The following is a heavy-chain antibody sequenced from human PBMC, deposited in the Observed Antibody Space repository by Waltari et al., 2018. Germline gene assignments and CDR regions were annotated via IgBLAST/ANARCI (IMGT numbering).Heavy chain of an antibody. CDR1: GFSFGDYA. CDR3: SRVILVRGVLSYYFDY. D-gene: IGHD3-10*01. J-gene: IGHJ4*02. CDR2: IRSKAYGGTT. V-gene: IGHV3-49*03. Sequence: EVQLVESGGGLVQPGRSLRLSCTTSGFSFGDYAMSWLRQAPGKGQEWVGFIRSKAYGGTTEHSASVKGRFLISRDDSKSIVYLQMNSLKTEDTAVYYCSRVILVRGVLSYYFDYWGQGTLVTVSS.